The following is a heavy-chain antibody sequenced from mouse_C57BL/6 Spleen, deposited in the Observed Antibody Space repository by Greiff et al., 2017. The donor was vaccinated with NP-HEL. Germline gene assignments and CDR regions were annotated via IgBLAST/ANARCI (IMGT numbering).Heavy chain of an antibody. V-gene: IGHV2-2*01. D-gene: IGHD2-2*01. CDR1: GFSLTSYG. J-gene: IGHJ4*01. Sequence: VQLVESGPGLVQPSQSLSITCTVSGFSLTSYGVHWVRQSPGKGLEWLGVIWSGGSTDYNAAFISRLSISKDNSKSQVFFKMNSLQADDTAIYYCAKKYGYDDYYAMDYWGQGTSVTVSS. CDR2: IWSGGST. CDR3: AKKYGYDDYYAMDY.